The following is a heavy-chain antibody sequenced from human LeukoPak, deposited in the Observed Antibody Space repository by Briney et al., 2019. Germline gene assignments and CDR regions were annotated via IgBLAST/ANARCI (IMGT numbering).Heavy chain of an antibody. D-gene: IGHD2-21*01. CDR3: VRGDWYFES. CDR1: GFNFSDSR. Sequence: SGGSLRLSCATSGFNFSDSRMTWVRQAPGKGLQWVANISRDGTEKHFLDSVEGRFTISRDNAKKSLYLLMISLRPQDTAVYFCVRGDWYFESWGQGTLVTVSS. CDR2: ISRDGTEK. J-gene: IGHJ4*02. V-gene: IGHV3-7*04.